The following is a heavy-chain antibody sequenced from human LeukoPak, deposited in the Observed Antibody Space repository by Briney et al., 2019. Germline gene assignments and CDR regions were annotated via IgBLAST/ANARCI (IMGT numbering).Heavy chain of an antibody. V-gene: IGHV4-34*01. Sequence: PSETLSLTCAVYGGSFSGYYWSWIRQPPGKGLEWIGEINHSGSTNYNPSLKSRVTISVDTSKNQFSLKLSSVTAADTAVYYCARVDGYGDYASSFDYWGQGTLVTVSS. J-gene: IGHJ4*02. CDR1: GGSFSGYY. CDR3: ARVDGYGDYASSFDY. D-gene: IGHD4-17*01. CDR2: INHSGST.